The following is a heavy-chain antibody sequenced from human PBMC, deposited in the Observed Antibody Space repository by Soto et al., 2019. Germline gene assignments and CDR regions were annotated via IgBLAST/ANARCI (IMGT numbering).Heavy chain of an antibody. J-gene: IGHJ4*02. Sequence: QVQLVQSGAEVKKPGSSTKVSCKASGGTFIGPTFTWVRQAPGQGLEWMGGITPIFGASTYAQNFQGRVTITADESTSTVYMEMSSLRSEATAVYYCARLRPPTSRPTVTMVRGVINGYVDYWGQGTPVTVPS. V-gene: IGHV1-69*01. CDR1: GGTFIGPT. CDR2: ITPIFGAS. D-gene: IGHD3-10*01. CDR3: ARLRPPTSRPTVTMVRGVINGYVDY.